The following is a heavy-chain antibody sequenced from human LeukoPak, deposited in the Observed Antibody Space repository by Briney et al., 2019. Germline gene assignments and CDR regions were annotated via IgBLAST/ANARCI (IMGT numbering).Heavy chain of an antibody. CDR2: ISSSSHYI. CDR1: GFPLLSYG. CDR3: SGPLNSLAY. J-gene: IGHJ4*02. Sequence: GGSLSLSCAASGFPLLSYGMNWVRQAPARGLEWVAFISSSSHYIYHADTVKGRFTISRDNDKNSLYLQMNSLRAEDTAVYYCSGPLNSLAYWGQGTLVTVSS. V-gene: IGHV3-21*06. D-gene: IGHD3-16*02.